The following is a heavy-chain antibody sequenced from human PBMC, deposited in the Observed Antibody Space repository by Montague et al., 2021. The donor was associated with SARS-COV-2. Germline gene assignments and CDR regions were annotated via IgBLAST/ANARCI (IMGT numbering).Heavy chain of an antibody. CDR3: ASVGGNEYRFFDY. V-gene: IGHV4-61*02. CDR1: GASISSGTHY. CDR2: IYSSGST. J-gene: IGHJ4*02. Sequence: TLSLTCTVSGASISSGTHYWSWIRQPAGKGLEWIGRIYSSGSTNYNPTLKSRVIISVDTSKNQFSLNLSSVTAADTAVYYCASVGGNEYRFFDYWGQGSLVTVSS. D-gene: IGHD1-1*01.